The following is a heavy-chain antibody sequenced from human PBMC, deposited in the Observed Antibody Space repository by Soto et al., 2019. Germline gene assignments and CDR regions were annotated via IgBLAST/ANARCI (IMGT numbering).Heavy chain of an antibody. CDR2: IIPILGIA. CDR1: GGTFSSYT. D-gene: IGHD3-3*01. J-gene: IGHJ3*02. V-gene: IGHV1-69*04. CDR3: AREGYDFWSGYLRAFDI. Sequence: GASVKVSCKASGGTFSSYTISWVRQAPGQGLEWMGRIIPILGIANYAQKFQGRVTITADKSTSTAYMELSSLRSEDTAVYYCAREGYDFWSGYLRAFDIWGQGTMVTVS.